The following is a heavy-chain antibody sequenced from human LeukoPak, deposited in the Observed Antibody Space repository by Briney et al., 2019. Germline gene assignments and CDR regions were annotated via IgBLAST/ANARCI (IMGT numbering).Heavy chain of an antibody. V-gene: IGHV1-2*02. CDR1: GYTFTGYY. Sequence: ASVKVSCKASGYTFTGYYMHWVRQAPGQGLEWMGWINPNSGGTNYAQKFQGRVTMTRDTSISTAYMELSRLRSDDTAVYYCAREGGRLVVVPAAMGPPLDYWGQGTLVTVSS. J-gene: IGHJ4*02. CDR3: AREGGRLVVVPAAMGPPLDY. CDR2: INPNSGGT. D-gene: IGHD2-2*01.